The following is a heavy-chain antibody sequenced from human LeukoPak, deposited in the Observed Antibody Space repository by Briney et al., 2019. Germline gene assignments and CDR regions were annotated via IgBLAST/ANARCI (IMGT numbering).Heavy chain of an antibody. CDR1: GYTFTGYY. V-gene: IGHV1-2*02. J-gene: IGHJ4*02. CDR2: INPNSGGT. Sequence: ASVKVSCKASGYTFTGYYMHWVRQAPGQGLEWMGWINPNSGGTNYAQKFQGRVTMTRDTSISTAYMELSRLRSDDTAVYYCARVNSGSYQAHFDYWGQGTLVTVSS. CDR3: ARVNSGSYQAHFDY. D-gene: IGHD1-26*01.